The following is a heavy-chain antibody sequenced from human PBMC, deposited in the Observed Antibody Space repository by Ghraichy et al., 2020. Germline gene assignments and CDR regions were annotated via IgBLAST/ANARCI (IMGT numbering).Heavy chain of an antibody. V-gene: IGHV3-33*01. J-gene: IGHJ4*02. CDR1: GFTFSSYG. D-gene: IGHD4-23*01. CDR2: IWYDGSNK. CDR3: ARVGGLLYYFDY. Sequence: GGSLRLSCAASGFTFSSYGMHWVRQAPGKGLEWVAVIWYDGSNKYYADSVKGRFTISRDNSKNTLYLKMNSLRAEYTAVYYCARVGGLLYYFDYWCQGTLDTVSS.